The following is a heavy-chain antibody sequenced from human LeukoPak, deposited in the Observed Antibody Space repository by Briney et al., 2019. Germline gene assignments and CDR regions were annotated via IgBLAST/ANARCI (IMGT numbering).Heavy chain of an antibody. CDR1: GFTFSGYW. V-gene: IGHV3-7*03. CDR2: INQDGSEK. J-gene: IGHJ4*02. Sequence: PGGSLRLSCAASGFTFSGYWMSWVRQAPGKGLEWVANINQDGSEKYYVDSVKGRFTISRDNAKNSLFLQMGSLRVEDAAVYYCAKEVTGTGKAFGFWGQGTLVTVSS. D-gene: IGHD2-21*02. CDR3: AKEVTGTGKAFGF.